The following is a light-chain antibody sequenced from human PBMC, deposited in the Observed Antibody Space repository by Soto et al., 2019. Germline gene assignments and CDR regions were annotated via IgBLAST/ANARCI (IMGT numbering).Light chain of an antibody. CDR2: AAS. V-gene: IGKV1-27*01. Sequence: DIQMTQSPSSLSASVGDRVTITCRASQGISSYLAWYQQKPGKVPKLLIYAASTLQSGVPSRFSGSGSGTDFTLTINSLQPEYVATYYCQKYNSAPSLTFGGGTKVEIK. J-gene: IGKJ4*01. CDR1: QGISSY. CDR3: QKYNSAPSLT.